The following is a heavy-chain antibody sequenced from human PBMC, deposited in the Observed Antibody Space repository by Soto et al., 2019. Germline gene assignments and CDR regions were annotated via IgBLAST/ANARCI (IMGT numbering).Heavy chain of an antibody. V-gene: IGHV5-51*01. D-gene: IGHD3-10*01. Sequence: PGESLKISCKGSGYSFTNYWIGWVRQMPGKGLDWMGIIYPGDSDTRYSPSFQGQVTISADKSISTAYLQWSSLKASDTAMYYCASWGSESYYYSYGMDVWGPGTTVTGSS. CDR2: IYPGDSDT. CDR1: GYSFTNYW. J-gene: IGHJ6*02. CDR3: ASWGSESYYYSYGMDV.